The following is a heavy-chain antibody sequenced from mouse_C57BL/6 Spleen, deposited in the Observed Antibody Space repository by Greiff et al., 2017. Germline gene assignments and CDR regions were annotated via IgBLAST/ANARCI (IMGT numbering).Heavy chain of an antibody. CDR3: ARQDDGYDY. D-gene: IGHD2-3*01. J-gene: IGHJ2*01. Sequence: EVKLVESGGDLVKPGGSLKLSCAASGFTFSSYGMSWVRQTPDKRLEWVATISSGGSYTYYPDSVKGRFTISRDNAKNTLYLQMSSLKSEDTAMXYCARQDDGYDYWGQGTTLPLS. CDR1: GFTFSSYG. V-gene: IGHV5-6*01. CDR2: ISSGGSYT.